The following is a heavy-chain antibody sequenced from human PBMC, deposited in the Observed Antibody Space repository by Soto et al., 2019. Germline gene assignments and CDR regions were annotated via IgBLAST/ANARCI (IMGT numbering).Heavy chain of an antibody. CDR2: ISYDGSNK. Sequence: QVQLVESGGGVVQPGRSLRLSCAASGFTFSSYGMHWVRQAPGKGLEWVAVISYDGSNKYYADSVKGRFTISRDNSKNTLDLQMNSLRAEDTAVYYCAKGGPVVVGGFALDYWGQGTLVTVSS. CDR3: AKGGPVVVGGFALDY. CDR1: GFTFSSYG. V-gene: IGHV3-30*18. J-gene: IGHJ4*02. D-gene: IGHD2-15*01.